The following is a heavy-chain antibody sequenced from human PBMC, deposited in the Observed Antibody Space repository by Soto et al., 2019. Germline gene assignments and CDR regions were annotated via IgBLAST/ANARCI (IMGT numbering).Heavy chain of an antibody. CDR2: IAVGSGYT. V-gene: IGHV1-58*01. D-gene: IGHD2-8*01. CDR3: AADATAWQQMVPSDY. CDR1: GFTFTSSS. Sequence: PVKLTCKASGFTFTSSSFQWVRQARGQRLEWIGWIAVGSGYTNYAQRFQDRVTLTRDMSTATTYMELSRLTSEDTAIYYCAADATAWQQMVPSDYWGQGTLVT. J-gene: IGHJ4*02.